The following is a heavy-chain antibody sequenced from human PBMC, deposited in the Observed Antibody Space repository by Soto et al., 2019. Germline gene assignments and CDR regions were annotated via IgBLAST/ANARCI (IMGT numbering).Heavy chain of an antibody. V-gene: IGHV3-11*01. CDR1: GLTFSDYY. D-gene: IGHD6-13*01. J-gene: IGHJ4*02. Sequence: GGSLRLSCSASGLTFSDYYMSWIRQAPGKGLERVSYISSSGSTIYYADSVKGRFTISRDNAKSSLYLQVNSLRAEDTAVYYCARDGGGSSWYPPFDYWGQGTLVTVSS. CDR3: ARDGGGSSWYPPFDY. CDR2: ISSSGSTI.